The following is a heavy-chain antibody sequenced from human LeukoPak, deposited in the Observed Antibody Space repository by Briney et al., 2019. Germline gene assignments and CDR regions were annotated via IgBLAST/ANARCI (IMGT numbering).Heavy chain of an antibody. CDR3: ARDSYCGGDCYLD. CDR2: ISSSGSTI. V-gene: IGHV3-48*03. J-gene: IGHJ4*02. D-gene: IGHD2-21*02. CDR1: GFTFSKFA. Sequence: PGGSLRLSCAAAGFTFSKFAMHWVRQAPGKGLEWVSYISSSGSTIYYADSVKGRFTISRDNAKNSLYLQMNSLRAEDTAVYYCARDSYCGGDCYLDWGQGTLVTVSS.